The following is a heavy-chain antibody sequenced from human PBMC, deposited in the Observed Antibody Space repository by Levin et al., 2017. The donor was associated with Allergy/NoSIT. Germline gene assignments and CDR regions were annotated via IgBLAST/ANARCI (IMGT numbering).Heavy chain of an antibody. CDR2: IFHSGNT. CDR1: GGSVSRGDYY. D-gene: IGHD2-2*01. V-gene: IGHV4-61*08. J-gene: IGHJ6*02. CDR3: ARDKVIPTANDFYYYGVDV. Sequence: SETLSLICTVSGGSVSRGDYYWSWIRQPPGTALEWIGHIFHSGNTRYNPSLKSRVTISLDSSKNQFSLNLLSVTAADTAVYLCARDKVIPTANDFYYYGVDVWGQGTTVTVSS.